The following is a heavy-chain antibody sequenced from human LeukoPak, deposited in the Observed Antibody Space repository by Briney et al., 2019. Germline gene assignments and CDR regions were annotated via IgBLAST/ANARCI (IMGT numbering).Heavy chain of an antibody. CDR2: INPNSGGT. CDR3: ARDKQLDWAHYHYCYMDV. Sequence: GASVKVSCKASGYTFTGYYMHWVRQAPGRGLEWMGWINPNSGGTKYAQKFQGRVTMTRDTSISTVYMELSRLRSDDTAVYYCARDKQLDWAHYHYCYMDVWGKGTTVTVSS. J-gene: IGHJ6*03. D-gene: IGHD1-1*01. CDR1: GYTFTGYY. V-gene: IGHV1-2*02.